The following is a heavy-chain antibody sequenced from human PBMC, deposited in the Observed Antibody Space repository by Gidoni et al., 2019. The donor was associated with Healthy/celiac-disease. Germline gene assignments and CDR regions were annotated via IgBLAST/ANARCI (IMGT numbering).Heavy chain of an antibody. D-gene: IGHD5-12*01. CDR3: TTDGEVVATSYYYYYGMDV. V-gene: IGHV3-15*01. CDR2: IKSKTDGGTT. Sequence: EVQLVESGGGLVKPGGSLRLSCAASGFTFSNAWRRWVRQAPGKGLEWVGRIKSKTDGGTTDYAAPVKGRFTIARDDSKNTLYLQMNSLKTEDTAVYYCTTDGEVVATSYYYYYGMDVWGQGTTVTVSS. CDR1: GFTFSNAW. J-gene: IGHJ6*02.